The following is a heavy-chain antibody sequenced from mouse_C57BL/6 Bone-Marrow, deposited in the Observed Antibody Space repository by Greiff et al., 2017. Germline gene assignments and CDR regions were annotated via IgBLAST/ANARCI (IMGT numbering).Heavy chain of an antibody. D-gene: IGHD1-1*01. CDR3: AHYYGSHYGMDY. Sequence: EVQLQESVAELVRPGASVKLSCTASGFNITNTYMHWVKQRPEQGLEWIGRIDPANGSTKYAPKFQGKATITADTSSNTAYMPLSSLTSEDTAIXYCAHYYGSHYGMDYWGQGTSVTVSS. CDR2: IDPANGST. J-gene: IGHJ4*01. V-gene: IGHV14-3*01. CDR1: GFNITNTY.